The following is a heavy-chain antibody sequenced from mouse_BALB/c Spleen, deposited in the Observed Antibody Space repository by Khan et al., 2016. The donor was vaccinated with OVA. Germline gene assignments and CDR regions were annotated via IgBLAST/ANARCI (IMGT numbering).Heavy chain of an antibody. CDR1: GYTFTDFN. CDR3: ARSGYGSFAY. J-gene: IGHJ3*01. V-gene: IGHV1S29*02. Sequence: VQLQQSGPELVKPGASVRISCKTSGYTFTDFNLDWVKQSHGKSLEWIGYIFPNDGGTGYNQKLKTKATLTVDSSSSTAYMQLRSLTSEDSAVYYCARSGYGSFAYWGQGTLVTVSA. D-gene: IGHD1-2*01. CDR2: IFPNDGGT.